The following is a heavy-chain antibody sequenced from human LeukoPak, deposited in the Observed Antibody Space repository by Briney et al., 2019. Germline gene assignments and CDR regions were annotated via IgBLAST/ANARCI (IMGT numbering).Heavy chain of an antibody. CDR3: ARVVRGVVTSNWFDP. V-gene: IGHV4-59*01. Sequence: PSETLSLTCTVSGDSLNTYYWTWIRQTPGKELEWIGFVASSGTSNYNPSLKSRVSISIDTSNNQFSLALTSVTPADTAVYYCARVVRGVVTSNWFDPWGEGTLVSVSS. CDR2: VASSGTS. J-gene: IGHJ5*02. D-gene: IGHD2-21*02. CDR1: GDSLNTYY.